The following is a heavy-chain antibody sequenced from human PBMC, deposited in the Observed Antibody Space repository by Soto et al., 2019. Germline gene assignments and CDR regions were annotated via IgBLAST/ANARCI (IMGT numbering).Heavy chain of an antibody. J-gene: IGHJ4*02. CDR3: ARDRGLVCDSSGNIPYIWDY. CDR2: LIPIFGTT. D-gene: IGHD3-22*01. V-gene: IGHV1-69*01. Sequence: QVQLVQSGAELKKPGSSVKVSCKASGGPCSSDAISCVRQAPVQGLMWMGGLIPIFGTTNYAQKFQGRVPITVVESTRTVYMELNSLRSEDTAVYYCARDRGLVCDSSGNIPYIWDYWGQGTLDTVSS. CDR1: GGPCSSDA.